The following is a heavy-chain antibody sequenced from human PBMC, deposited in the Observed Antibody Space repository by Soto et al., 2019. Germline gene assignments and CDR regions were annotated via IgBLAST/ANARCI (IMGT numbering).Heavy chain of an antibody. Sequence: SVKVSCKASGGTFSSYAISWVRQAPGQGLEWMGGIIPIFGTANYAQKFQGRVTITADESTSTAYMELSSLRSEDTSVYYCARGYSSSWYIEDYYYYYGMDVWGQGTTVTVSS. CDR1: GGTFSSYA. J-gene: IGHJ6*02. D-gene: IGHD6-13*01. CDR3: ARGYSSSWYIEDYYYYYGMDV. CDR2: IIPIFGTA. V-gene: IGHV1-69*13.